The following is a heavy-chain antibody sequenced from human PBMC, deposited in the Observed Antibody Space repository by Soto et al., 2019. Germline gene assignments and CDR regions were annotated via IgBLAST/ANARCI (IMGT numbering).Heavy chain of an antibody. Sequence: ETLSLTCTVSGASISNSYWSWIRQPPGKGLEWIGHIYYSGSTKYNPSLESRVTISVDTSKNQFSLKLSSVTAADTAVYYCATLPPRIVVVVLPIPSWGQGTLVTVSS. D-gene: IGHD2-15*01. CDR3: ATLPPRIVVVVLPIPS. CDR1: GASISNSY. V-gene: IGHV4-59*12. J-gene: IGHJ4*02. CDR2: IYYSGST.